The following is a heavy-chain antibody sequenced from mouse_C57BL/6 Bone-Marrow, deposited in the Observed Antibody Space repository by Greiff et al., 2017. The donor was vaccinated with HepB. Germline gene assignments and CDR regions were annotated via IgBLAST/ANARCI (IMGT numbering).Heavy chain of an antibody. J-gene: IGHJ2*01. CDR1: GYAFTNYL. CDR3: ARSENYGYEGKTFDY. V-gene: IGHV1-54*01. D-gene: IGHD2-2*01. Sequence: QVQLQQSGAELVRPGTSVKVSCKASGYAFTNYLIEWVKQRPGQGLEWIGVINPGSGGTNYNEKFKGKATLTADKSSSTAYMQLSSLTSEDSAVYFCARSENYGYEGKTFDYWGQGTTLTVSS. CDR2: INPGSGGT.